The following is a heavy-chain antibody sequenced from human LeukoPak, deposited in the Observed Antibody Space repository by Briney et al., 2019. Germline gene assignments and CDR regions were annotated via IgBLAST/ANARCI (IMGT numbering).Heavy chain of an antibody. D-gene: IGHD5-24*01. J-gene: IGHJ4*02. CDR2: IKSKTDGGTT. Sequence: GGSLRLSCAASGFTFSNAWMSWVRQAPGKGLEWVGRIKSKTDGGTTDYAPPVKGRFTISRDDSKNTLYLQMNSLKTEDTAVYYCTTARWLLYYFDYWGQGTLVTVSS. CDR1: GFTFSNAW. CDR3: TTARWLLYYFDY. V-gene: IGHV3-15*01.